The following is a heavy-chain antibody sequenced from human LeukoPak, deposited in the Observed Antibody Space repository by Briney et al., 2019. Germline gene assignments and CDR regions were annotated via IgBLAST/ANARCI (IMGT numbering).Heavy chain of an antibody. D-gene: IGHD1-1*01. CDR2: ISAYNGNT. V-gene: IGHV1-18*01. J-gene: IGHJ4*02. CDR1: GYTFTSYG. CDR3: ARVYNYARFDY. Sequence: GASVKVSCKAPGYTFTSYGISWVRQAPGQGLEWMGWISAYNGNTNYAQKLQGRVTMTTDTSTSTAYMELRSLGSDDTAVYYRARVYNYARFDYWGQGTLVTVSS.